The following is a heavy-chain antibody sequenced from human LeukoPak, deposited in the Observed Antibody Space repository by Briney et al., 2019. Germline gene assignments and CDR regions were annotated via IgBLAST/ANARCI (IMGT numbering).Heavy chain of an antibody. J-gene: IGHJ6*03. D-gene: IGHD6-6*01. V-gene: IGHV1-18*01. CDR3: ARDQGSSSLRYYYYYMDV. Sequence: ASVKVSCKASGYTFTSYGISWVRQAPGQGLEWMGWISAYNGNTNYAQKLQGRVTMTTDTSTSTAYMELRSLRSDDTAVYYCARDQGSSSLRYYYYYMDVWGRGTTVTVSS. CDR1: GYTFTSYG. CDR2: ISAYNGNT.